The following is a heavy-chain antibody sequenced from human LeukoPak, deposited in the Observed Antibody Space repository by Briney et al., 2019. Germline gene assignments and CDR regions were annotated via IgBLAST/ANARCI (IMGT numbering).Heavy chain of an antibody. V-gene: IGHV3-23*01. CDR3: AKDPDRSYYDFWSGYSGYFDY. J-gene: IGHJ4*02. CDR2: ISGSGGST. CDR1: GFTFSDYY. Sequence: GGSLRLSCAASGFTFSDYYMSWIRQAPGKGLEWVSAISGSGGSTYYADSVKGRFTISRDNSKNTLYLQMNSLRAEDTAVYYCAKDPDRSYYDFWSGYSGYFDYWGQGTLVTVSS. D-gene: IGHD3-3*01.